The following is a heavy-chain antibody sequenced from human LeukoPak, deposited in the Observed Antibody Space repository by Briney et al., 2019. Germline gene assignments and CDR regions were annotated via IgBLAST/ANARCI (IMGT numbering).Heavy chain of an antibody. CDR2: IYYSGRT. CDR1: GGSLSGYY. CDR3: ARETYCSSTSCNGLYYYYAVDV. Sequence: SETLSLTCAVYGGSLSGYYWSWIRQPPGKGLEWIGYIYYSGRTHYNPSLTRRLTISVDTSRNQFSLKLSSVTAADTAVYYCARETYCSSTSCNGLYYYYAVDVWGQGTTVTVSS. J-gene: IGHJ6*02. D-gene: IGHD2-2*01. V-gene: IGHV4-34*09.